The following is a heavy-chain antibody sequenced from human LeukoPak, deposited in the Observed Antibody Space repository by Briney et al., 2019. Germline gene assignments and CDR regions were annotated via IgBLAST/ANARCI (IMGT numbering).Heavy chain of an antibody. CDR1: GFTFSSYS. V-gene: IGHV3-21*01. Sequence: GGSLRPSCAASGFTFSSYSMNWIRQAPGKGLEWVSSISSSSSYIYYADSVKGRFTISRDNAKNSLYLQMNSLRAEDTAVYYCEGIAVAGTKDAFDIWGQGTMVTVSS. J-gene: IGHJ3*02. CDR3: EGIAVAGTKDAFDI. CDR2: ISSSSSYI. D-gene: IGHD6-19*01.